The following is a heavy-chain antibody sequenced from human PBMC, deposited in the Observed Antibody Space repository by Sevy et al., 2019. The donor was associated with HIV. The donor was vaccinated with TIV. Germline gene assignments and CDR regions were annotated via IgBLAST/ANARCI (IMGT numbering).Heavy chain of an antibody. J-gene: IGHJ4*02. CDR3: ARSNDY. CDR2: VYYGGST. CDR1: GGSMSNSSYY. Sequence: SETLSLTCTVSGGSMSNSSYYWGWIRQPPGKGLELIGTVYYGGSTYYNPSLKSRVTISVDTSKNQFSLKLSSVTAADTAVYYCARSNDYWGQGTLVTVSS. V-gene: IGHV4-39*01.